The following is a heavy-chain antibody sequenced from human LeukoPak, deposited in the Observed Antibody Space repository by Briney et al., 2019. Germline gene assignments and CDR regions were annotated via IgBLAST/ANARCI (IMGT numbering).Heavy chain of an antibody. CDR3: ARESSAFFWSGYYPLDY. CDR1: GFTFSSYW. D-gene: IGHD3-3*01. V-gene: IGHV3-21*01. CDR2: ISSSSSYI. Sequence: GGSLRLSCAASGFTFSSYWMNWVRQAPGSGLEWVSSISSSSSYIYYADSVKGRFTISRDNAKNSLFLQMDGLRAEDTGVYYCARESSAFFWSGYYPLDYWGQGTLVTVSS. J-gene: IGHJ4*02.